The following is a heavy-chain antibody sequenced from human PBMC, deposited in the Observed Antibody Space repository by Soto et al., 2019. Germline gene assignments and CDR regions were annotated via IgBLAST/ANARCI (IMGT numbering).Heavy chain of an antibody. CDR1: GASIRNYY. J-gene: IGHJ6*02. D-gene: IGHD3-10*01. Sequence: QMQLLESGPGLVKPSETLFLTCSVSGASIRNYYWHWVRQLPGKGLEWIGYVYTPDYTRYNSSLKSRVTISVDTSKNQFSLRLNSVTAADTAVYYCASSAGHPGDFFYYNGMDVWGQGTTVTVSS. V-gene: IGHV4-4*08. CDR3: ASSAGHPGDFFYYNGMDV. CDR2: VYTPDYT.